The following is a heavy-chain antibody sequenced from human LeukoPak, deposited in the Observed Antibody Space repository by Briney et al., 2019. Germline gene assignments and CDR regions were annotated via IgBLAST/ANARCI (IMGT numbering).Heavy chain of an antibody. CDR2: IDANSGDT. CDR3: ASEAFCVGGSCQLHRVAS. CDR1: GYTFSAYY. Sequence: GAPVEVSCKASGYTFSAYYMHWVRQAPGQGLEWMGWIDANSGDTKYAQKFQGRVTITRDTSIGTAYMELNSLISDDTAVYYCASEAFCVGGSCQLHRVASWGPGTQVTVSS. V-gene: IGHV1-2*02. J-gene: IGHJ4*02. D-gene: IGHD2-15*01.